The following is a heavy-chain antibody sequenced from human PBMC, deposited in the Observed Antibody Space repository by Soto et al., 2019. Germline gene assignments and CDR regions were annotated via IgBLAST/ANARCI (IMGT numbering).Heavy chain of an antibody. V-gene: IGHV3-11*01. D-gene: IGHD3-22*01. CDR3: TRTVVLFSRLDS. Sequence: QVQLTESGGDLVKPGESLRLSCAGSGFRFSDFYMAWIRQAPGKGLEWVSYISTSGTSVFYADSVKGRFTISRDDAKASLYLQMDSLRADGTAVYFCTRTVVLFSRLDSWGQGTLVTGSS. J-gene: IGHJ4*02. CDR1: GFRFSDFY. CDR2: ISTSGTSV.